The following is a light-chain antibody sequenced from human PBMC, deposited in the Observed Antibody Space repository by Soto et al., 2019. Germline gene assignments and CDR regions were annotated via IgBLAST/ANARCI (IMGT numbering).Light chain of an antibody. Sequence: EIVLTQSPGTLSLAPGERATLSCRASQSVSSNYLAWYQQKPGQSPRLPIYGTSSRVTGIPDRFSGSGSGTDFTLTISRLEPEDFAVYYCQQYGSTPPITFGQGTRLEIK. J-gene: IGKJ5*01. V-gene: IGKV3-20*01. CDR3: QQYGSTPPIT. CDR2: GTS. CDR1: QSVSSNY.